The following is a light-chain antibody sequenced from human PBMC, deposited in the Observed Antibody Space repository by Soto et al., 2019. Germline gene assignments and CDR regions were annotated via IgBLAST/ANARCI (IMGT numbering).Light chain of an antibody. V-gene: IGLV2-14*01. J-gene: IGLJ7*01. CDR3: SSSTSTSTLL. CDR2: AAS. CDR1: SSDIGDYNY. Sequence: QSALTQPASVSGSPGQSITISCTGTSSDIGDYNYVSWYQHHPGNAPKLIIYAASNRPPGASNRFSGSKSGNTASLTISGLQAEDEAEYYCSSSTSTSTLLFGGGTQLTVL.